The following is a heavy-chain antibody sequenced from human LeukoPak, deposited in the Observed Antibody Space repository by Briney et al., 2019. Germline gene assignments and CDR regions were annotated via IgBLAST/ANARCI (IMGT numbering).Heavy chain of an antibody. CDR3: AKRAQYCSGGTCYDFDN. D-gene: IGHD2-15*01. CDR1: GFTFSSYA. CDR2: MSGGGVST. J-gene: IGHJ4*02. V-gene: IGHV3-23*01. Sequence: GGPLRLSCAASGFTFSSYAMSWVRQAPGKGLEWVSSMSGGGVSTYYADSVKGRFTISRDNPKNTLYLQMNSLRAEDTAVYYCAKRAQYCSGGTCYDFDNWGQGTLVTVSS.